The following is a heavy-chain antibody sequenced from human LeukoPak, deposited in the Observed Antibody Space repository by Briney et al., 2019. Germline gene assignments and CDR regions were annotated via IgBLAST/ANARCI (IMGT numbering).Heavy chain of an antibody. J-gene: IGHJ4*02. CDR1: DYTFRSYG. Sequence: GASVKVSCKTSDYTFRSYGFTWVRQAPGQGLEWIGWISADSGNTNYVQKLQGRVTMTTDTSTSTAYMELRSLRSDDTAVYYCARALYHTFDYWGQGTLVIVSS. D-gene: IGHD2-2*01. CDR3: ARALYHTFDY. CDR2: ISADSGNT. V-gene: IGHV1-18*01.